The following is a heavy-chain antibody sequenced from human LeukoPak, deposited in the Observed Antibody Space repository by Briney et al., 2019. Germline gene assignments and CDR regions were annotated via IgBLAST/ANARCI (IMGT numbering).Heavy chain of an antibody. Sequence: GGSLRLSCAASGFTFSSYWMHWVRQAPGKGLVWVSRINSDGSSTSYADSVKGRFTISRDNSKNTLYLQMNSLRAEDTAVYYCARDPEEYSGWSHNPQYYFDYWGQGTLVTVSS. CDR2: INSDGSST. CDR3: ARDPEEYSGWSHNPQYYFDY. V-gene: IGHV3-74*01. CDR1: GFTFSSYW. D-gene: IGHD6-19*01. J-gene: IGHJ4*02.